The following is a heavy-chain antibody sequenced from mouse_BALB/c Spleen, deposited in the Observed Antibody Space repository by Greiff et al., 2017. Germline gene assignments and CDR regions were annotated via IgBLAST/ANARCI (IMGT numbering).Heavy chain of an antibody. CDR1: GFTFSSFG. D-gene: IGHD1-2*01. J-gene: IGHJ4*01. V-gene: IGHV5-17*02. CDR3: ARRFITTGAMDY. Sequence: EVQGVESGGGLVQPGGSRKLSCAASGFTFSSFGMHWVRQAPEKGLEWVAYISSGSSTIYYADTVKGRFTISRDNPKNTLFLQMTSLRSEDTAMYYCARRFITTGAMDYWGQGTSVTVSS. CDR2: ISSGSSTI.